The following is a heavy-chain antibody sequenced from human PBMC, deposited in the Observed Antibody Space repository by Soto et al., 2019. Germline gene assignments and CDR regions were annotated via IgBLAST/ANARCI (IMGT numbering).Heavy chain of an antibody. Sequence: QVQLQESGPGLVKPSQTLSLTCTVSGGSISSGGYYWSWIRQHPGKGLEWIGYIYYSGSTYYNPSLKSRVTISVDTSKNQFSLKLSSVTAADTAVYYCARDRGVGSITFGGVIPQFDYWGQGTLVTVSS. CDR2: IYYSGST. CDR3: ARDRGVGSITFGGVIPQFDY. V-gene: IGHV4-31*03. D-gene: IGHD3-16*02. CDR1: GGSISSGGYY. J-gene: IGHJ4*02.